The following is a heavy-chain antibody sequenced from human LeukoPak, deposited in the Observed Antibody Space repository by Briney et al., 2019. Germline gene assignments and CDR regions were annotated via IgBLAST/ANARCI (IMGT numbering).Heavy chain of an antibody. J-gene: IGHJ4*02. V-gene: IGHV3-23*01. Sequence: GGSLRLSCAASGFTFSTYAMTWVRQAPGKGLEWVSGISTSGDRTYYADSVKGRFTISRDNSKNTLYLQMNSLRAEDTAEYYCARSAVGTSCCTAVDYWGQGTLVTVSA. CDR1: GFTFSTYA. CDR2: ISTSGDRT. CDR3: ARSAVGTSCCTAVDY. D-gene: IGHD1-26*01.